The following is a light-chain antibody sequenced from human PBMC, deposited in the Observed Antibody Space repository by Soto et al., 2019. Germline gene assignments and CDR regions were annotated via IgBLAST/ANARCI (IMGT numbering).Light chain of an antibody. CDR2: AAS. CDR1: QGISSW. CDR3: QQYYSYTRT. Sequence: DIQMTQSPSSLSASVGDRVTITCRASQGISSWLAWYQQKPQKAPKSLIYAASSLHSAVPSRFSATGHGTDFTLTISCMQSEDLATYYWQQYYSYTRTVGQVTKV. V-gene: IGKV1D-16*01. J-gene: IGKJ1*01.